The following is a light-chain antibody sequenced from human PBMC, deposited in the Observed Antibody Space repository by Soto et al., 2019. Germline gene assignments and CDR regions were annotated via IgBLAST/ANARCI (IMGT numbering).Light chain of an antibody. CDR1: QGIDNY. V-gene: IGKV1-27*01. CDR2: AAS. CDR3: QGYNSAPLA. J-gene: IGKJ3*01. Sequence: DIQMTQSPSSLSASVGDRVTITCRASQGIDNYLAWYQQKPGKVPKLLIYAASTLQSGVPSRFSGSGSGTDCTLTIISLEPEDVATSFCQGYNSAPLAFVPGTKVDIK.